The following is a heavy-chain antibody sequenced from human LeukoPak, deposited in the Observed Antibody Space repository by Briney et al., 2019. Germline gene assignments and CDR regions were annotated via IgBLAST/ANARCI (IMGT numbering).Heavy chain of an antibody. D-gene: IGHD4-17*01. V-gene: IGHV3-30-3*01. Sequence: PGGSLRLSCAASGFTFSRYSMHWVRQAPGKGLDWVAITSYDGSNKYYADSVKGRFTISRDNSKNTLYLQMNSLRAEDTAVYYCARDARTTVTLLDYWGQGTLVTVSS. CDR1: GFTFSRYS. CDR2: TSYDGSNK. CDR3: ARDARTTVTLLDY. J-gene: IGHJ4*02.